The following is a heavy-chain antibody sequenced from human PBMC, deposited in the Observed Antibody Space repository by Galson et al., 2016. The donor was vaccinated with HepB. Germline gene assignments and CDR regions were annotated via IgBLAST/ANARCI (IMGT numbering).Heavy chain of an antibody. CDR2: IIPIFGTA. V-gene: IGHV1-69*13. CDR3: ASSMPYSGSYLCSDAFDI. CDR1: GGTFSSYA. Sequence: SVKVSCKASGGTFSSYAISWVRQAPGQGLEWMGGIIPIFGTANYAQKFQGRVTITADESTSTDYMELSRLRSEDTAVYYCASSMPYSGSYLCSDAFDIWGQGTMVTVSS. J-gene: IGHJ3*02. D-gene: IGHD1-26*01.